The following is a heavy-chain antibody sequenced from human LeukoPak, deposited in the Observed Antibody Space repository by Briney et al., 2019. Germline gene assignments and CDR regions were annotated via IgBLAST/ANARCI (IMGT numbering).Heavy chain of an antibody. CDR2: ISSSSSYI. V-gene: IGHV3-21*01. CDR1: GFTFSSYS. Sequence: GGSLRLSCAASGFTFSSYSMNWVRQAPGKGLEWVSSISSSSSYIYYADSVKGRFTISRDNAKNSLYLQMNSLRAEDTAVYYCARLSQGTTVTTSFDYWGQGTLDTVSS. D-gene: IGHD4-11*01. CDR3: ARLSQGTTVTTSFDY. J-gene: IGHJ4*02.